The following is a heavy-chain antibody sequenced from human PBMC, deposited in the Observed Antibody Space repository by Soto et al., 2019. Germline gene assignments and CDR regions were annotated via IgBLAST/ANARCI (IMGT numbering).Heavy chain of an antibody. Sequence: SETLSLTCAVYGGSFSGYYWSWIRQPPGKGLEWIGEINHSGSTNYNPSLKSRVTISVDTSKNQFSLKLSSVTAADTAVYYCARGRAWVVTRPFDYWGQGTLVTVSS. J-gene: IGHJ4*02. CDR3: ARGRAWVVTRPFDY. V-gene: IGHV4-34*01. CDR1: GGSFSGYY. CDR2: INHSGST. D-gene: IGHD2-21*02.